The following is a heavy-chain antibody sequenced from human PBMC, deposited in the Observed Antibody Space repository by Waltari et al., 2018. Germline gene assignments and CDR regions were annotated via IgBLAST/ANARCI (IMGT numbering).Heavy chain of an antibody. Sequence: EVQLLESGGGLVQPGGSLRLSCAASGFTFSGYAMTWVRQAPGKGLEGVSAISGSGGSTSYADSVKGRFSISRDNSKNTLYLQMNNLRAEDTAVYYCAKDLTRYYYDSSAYFRPYYFDFWGQGTLVTVSS. V-gene: IGHV3-23*01. D-gene: IGHD3-22*01. CDR3: AKDLTRYYYDSSAYFRPYYFDF. CDR2: ISGSGGST. J-gene: IGHJ4*02. CDR1: GFTFSGYA.